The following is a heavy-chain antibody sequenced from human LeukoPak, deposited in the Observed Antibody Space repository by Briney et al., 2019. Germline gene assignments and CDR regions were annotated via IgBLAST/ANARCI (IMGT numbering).Heavy chain of an antibody. Sequence: PGGSLRLSCAASGFTSSSYGMHWVRQAPGEGLEWVAVISNDGNTKFYADSVKGRFTISRDNSKNTLYLQMNSLRAEDTAVYYCAKEVGAREGFDYWGQGTLVTVSS. CDR3: AKEVGAREGFDY. CDR2: ISNDGNTK. V-gene: IGHV3-30*18. D-gene: IGHD1-26*01. CDR1: GFTSSSYG. J-gene: IGHJ4*02.